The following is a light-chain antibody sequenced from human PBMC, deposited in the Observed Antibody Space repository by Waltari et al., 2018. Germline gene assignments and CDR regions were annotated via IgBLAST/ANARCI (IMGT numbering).Light chain of an antibody. Sequence: DIQMTQSPSSLSASVGDRVTITCRASQSISSYLNWYQQKPGKAPKLLIYAASSLQSGVLSRFSGSGSGTDFTLTISSLQPEDFATYYCQQSYSTPHTFGPGTKVDIK. V-gene: IGKV1-39*01. CDR3: QQSYSTPHT. J-gene: IGKJ3*01. CDR2: AAS. CDR1: QSISSY.